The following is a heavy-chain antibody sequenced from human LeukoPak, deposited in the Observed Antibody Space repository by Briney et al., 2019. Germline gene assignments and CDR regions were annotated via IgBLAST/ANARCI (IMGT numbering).Heavy chain of an antibody. Sequence: PGGSLRLSCAASGFTFSSYWMSWVRQAPGKGLEWVANIKQDGSEKYYVDSVKGRFTISRDNAKNSLYLQMNSLRAEDTAVYYCARDEGLYYYDSSGYVVYWGQGTLVTVSS. D-gene: IGHD3-22*01. J-gene: IGHJ4*02. CDR2: IKQDGSEK. V-gene: IGHV3-7*01. CDR1: GFTFSSYW. CDR3: ARDEGLYYYDSSGYVVY.